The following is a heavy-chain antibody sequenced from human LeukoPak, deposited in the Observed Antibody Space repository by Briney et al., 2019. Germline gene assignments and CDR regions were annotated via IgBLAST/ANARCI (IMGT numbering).Heavy chain of an antibody. D-gene: IGHD3-10*01. J-gene: IGHJ4*02. CDR3: TRARPMVRGLTIYYFDY. V-gene: IGHV3-49*03. CDR2: IRSQAYSGAT. Sequence: GGSLRLSCTASGFTFGDYAMSWLRQAPGKGLEWVGFIRSQAYSGATENAASVKGRFTISRDDSKSIAYLQLNSLKTEDTAVYYCTRARPMVRGLTIYYFDYWGQGTLVTVSS. CDR1: GFTFGDYA.